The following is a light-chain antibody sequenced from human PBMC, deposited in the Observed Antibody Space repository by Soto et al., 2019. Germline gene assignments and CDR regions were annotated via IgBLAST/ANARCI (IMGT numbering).Light chain of an antibody. CDR3: AAWDDSLNGPI. V-gene: IGLV1-44*01. J-gene: IGLJ2*01. Sequence: QSVLTQPPSASGTPGQRVIVSCSGTYSNIGINDVHWYRQLSGSAPQILIYDTTERATGVPDRFSGSKSGTSASLAISGLQAEDEVYYHCAAWDDSLNGPIFGGGTK. CDR2: DTT. CDR1: YSNIGIND.